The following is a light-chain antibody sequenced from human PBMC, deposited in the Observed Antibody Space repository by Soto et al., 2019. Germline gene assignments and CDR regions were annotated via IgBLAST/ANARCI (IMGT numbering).Light chain of an antibody. J-gene: IGLJ1*01. V-gene: IGLV1-44*01. CDR2: SNN. CDR3: AAWDDSLNGPV. CDR1: SSNIGSNT. Sequence: QSALTQPASVSGTPGQRVTISCSGSSSNIGSNTVNWYQQLPGTAPKLLIYSNNQRPSGVPDRFSGSKSGTSASLAISGLQSEDEADYYCAAWDDSLNGPVFGTGTKVTV.